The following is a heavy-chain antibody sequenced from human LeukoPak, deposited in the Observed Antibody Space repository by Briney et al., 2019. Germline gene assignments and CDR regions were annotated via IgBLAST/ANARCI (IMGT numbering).Heavy chain of an antibody. CDR3: ARGPTVTTFPPYYYCGMDV. J-gene: IGHJ6*02. Sequence: SVKVSCKASGYTFTSYGISWVRQAPGQGLEWMGGIIPIFGTANYAQKFQGRVTITADESTSTAYMELSSLRSEDTAVYYCARGPTVTTFPPYYYCGMDVWGQGTTVTVSS. CDR1: GYTFTSYG. V-gene: IGHV1-69*13. D-gene: IGHD4-11*01. CDR2: IIPIFGTA.